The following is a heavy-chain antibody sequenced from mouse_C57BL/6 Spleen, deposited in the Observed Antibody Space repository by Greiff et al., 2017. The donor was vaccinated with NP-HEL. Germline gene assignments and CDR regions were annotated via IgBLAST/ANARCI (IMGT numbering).Heavy chain of an antibody. CDR1: GFTFSSYG. J-gene: IGHJ1*03. CDR2: ISSGGSYT. D-gene: IGHD1-1*01. CDR3: ASGVVEGV. V-gene: IGHV5-6*01. Sequence: EVKLVESGGDLVKPGGSLKLSCAASGFTFSSYGMSWVRQTPDKRLEWVATISSGGSYTYYPDSVKGRFTISRDNAKNTLYLQMSSLKSEDTAMYYWASGVVEGVWGTGTTVTVSS.